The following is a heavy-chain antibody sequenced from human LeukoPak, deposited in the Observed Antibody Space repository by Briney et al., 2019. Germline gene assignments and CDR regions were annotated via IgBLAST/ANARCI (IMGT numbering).Heavy chain of an antibody. CDR3: ARFWSGYYYYFDY. CDR1: GFTFSSYW. Sequence: GGSLRLSCAASGFTFSSYWMGWVRQAPGKGLEWVANIKPDGSEKYYVDSVKGRFTISRDNAKNSLYLQMNSLRAEDTAVYYCARFWSGYYYYFDYWGQGTLVTVSS. D-gene: IGHD3-3*01. V-gene: IGHV3-7*01. CDR2: IKPDGSEK. J-gene: IGHJ4*02.